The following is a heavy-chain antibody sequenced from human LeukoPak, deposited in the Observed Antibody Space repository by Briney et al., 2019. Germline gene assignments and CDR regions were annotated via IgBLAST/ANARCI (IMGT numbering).Heavy chain of an antibody. D-gene: IGHD6-13*01. J-gene: IGHJ4*02. V-gene: IGHV3-30*02. Sequence: TGGSLRLSCAASGFTFSSYGMHWVRQAPGKGLEWVAFIRYDGSNKYYADSVKGRLTISRDNSKNTLYLQMNSLRAEDTAVYYCARGTSISSHPPCDYWGQGTLVTVSS. CDR1: GFTFSSYG. CDR2: IRYDGSNK. CDR3: ARGTSISSHPPCDY.